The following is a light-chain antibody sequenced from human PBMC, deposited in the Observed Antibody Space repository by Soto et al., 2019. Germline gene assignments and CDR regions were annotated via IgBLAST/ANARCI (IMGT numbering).Light chain of an antibody. Sequence: DIQMTQSPSTLSASVGDRVTITCRASQSISSWLAWYQQKPGKAPKLLIYKASSLESGVPSRFSGSGSGTEFTLTISSLQPDDFATYYCQQYNGESCSLGEGSKVEIK. J-gene: IGKJ2*04. CDR3: QQYNGESCS. V-gene: IGKV1-5*03. CDR2: KAS. CDR1: QSISSW.